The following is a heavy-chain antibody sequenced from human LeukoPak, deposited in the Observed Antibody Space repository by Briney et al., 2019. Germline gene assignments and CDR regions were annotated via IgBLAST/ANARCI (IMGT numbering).Heavy chain of an antibody. CDR2: IRYDGSNK. CDR1: GFTFSTYG. D-gene: IGHD2-15*01. CDR3: ARTYGSGSLDY. Sequence: GGSLRLSCAASGFTFSTYGLHWVRQAPGKGLEWVAFIRYDGSNKYYVDSVKGRFTISRDNAKNSVYLQMNSLRAEDTAVYYCARTYGSGSLDYGGQGTLVTVSS. V-gene: IGHV3-30*02. J-gene: IGHJ4*02.